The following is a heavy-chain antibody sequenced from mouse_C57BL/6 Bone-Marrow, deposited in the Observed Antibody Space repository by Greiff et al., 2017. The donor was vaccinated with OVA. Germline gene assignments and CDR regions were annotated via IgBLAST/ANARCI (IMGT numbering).Heavy chain of an antibody. CDR3: ARPLLGWYFDV. CDR1: GYAFSSYW. CDR2: IYPGDGDT. J-gene: IGHJ1*03. D-gene: IGHD3-3*01. Sequence: QVQLKESGAELVKPGASVKISCKASGYAFSSYWMNWVKQRPGKGLEWIGQIYPGDGDTNYNGKFKGKATLTADKSSSTAYMQLSSLTSEDSAVYICARPLLGWYFDVWGTGTTVTVSS. V-gene: IGHV1-80*01.